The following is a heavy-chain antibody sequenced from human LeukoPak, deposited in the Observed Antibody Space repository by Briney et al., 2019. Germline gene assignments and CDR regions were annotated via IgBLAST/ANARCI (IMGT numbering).Heavy chain of an antibody. Sequence: ASVKVSCKASGYTFTGYYMHWVRQAPGQGLEWMGWINPNSGGTNYAQKFQGRVTMTRDTSISTAYMELSRLRSDDMAVYYCARAEGGHSSSWYGRGDYWGQGTLVTVSS. J-gene: IGHJ4*02. CDR3: ARAEGGHSSSWYGRGDY. CDR1: GYTFTGYY. CDR2: INPNSGGT. D-gene: IGHD6-13*01. V-gene: IGHV1-2*02.